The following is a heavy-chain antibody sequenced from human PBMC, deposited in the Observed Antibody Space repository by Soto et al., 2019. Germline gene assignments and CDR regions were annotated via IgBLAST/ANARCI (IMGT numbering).Heavy chain of an antibody. CDR2: INPSGGST. Sequence: QVQLVQSGAEVKKPGASVKVSCKASGYTFTSYYMHWVRQAPGQGLEWMGIINPSGGSTSYAQKFQGRVTMTRDTSTSTVYMELSSLRSEDTAVYYCARDGHGGYSYGSSYYYYGMDVWGQGTTVTVSS. D-gene: IGHD5-18*01. J-gene: IGHJ6*02. CDR3: ARDGHGGYSYGSSYYYYGMDV. CDR1: GYTFTSYY. V-gene: IGHV1-46*01.